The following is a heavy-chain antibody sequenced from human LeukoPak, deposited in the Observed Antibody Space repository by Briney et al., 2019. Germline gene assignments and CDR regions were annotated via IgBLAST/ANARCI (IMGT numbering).Heavy chain of an antibody. Sequence: PSETLSLTCAVYGGSFSGYYGSWIRQPPGKGLEWIGEINHSGSTNYNPSLKSRVTISVDTSKNQFSLKLSSVAAADTAVYYCARGGEYYYGSGSSQGWFDPWGQGTLVTVSS. J-gene: IGHJ5*02. D-gene: IGHD3-10*01. CDR2: INHSGST. CDR3: ARGGEYYYGSGSSQGWFDP. CDR1: GGSFSGYY. V-gene: IGHV4-34*01.